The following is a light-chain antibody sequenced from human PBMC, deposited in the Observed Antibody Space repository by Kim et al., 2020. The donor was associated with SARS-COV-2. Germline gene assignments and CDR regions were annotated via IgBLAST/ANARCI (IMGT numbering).Light chain of an antibody. CDR1: QSVTSSY. CDR3: QQYGTSLRT. V-gene: IGKV3-20*01. CDR2: GAS. Sequence: EIVLTQSPGTLSLSPGERVTLSCRASQSVTSSYLAWYQQKPGQPPRLLIYGASNRATGIPDRFSGSGSGTDFTLTISRLESEDLAVYYCQQYGTSLRTFGQGTKVDIK. J-gene: IGKJ1*01.